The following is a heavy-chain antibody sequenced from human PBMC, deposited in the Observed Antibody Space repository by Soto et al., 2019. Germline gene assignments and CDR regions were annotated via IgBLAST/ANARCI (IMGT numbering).Heavy chain of an antibody. Sequence: SETLSLTCTVSGGSISSYYWSWIRQPPGKGLEWIGYIYYSGSTNYNPSLKSRVTISVDTSKNQFSLKLSSVTAADTAVYYCARLFFKGGDYVSIYYYGMDVWGQGTTVTVSS. CDR1: GGSISSYY. CDR2: IYYSGST. CDR3: ARLFFKGGDYVSIYYYGMDV. D-gene: IGHD4-17*01. V-gene: IGHV4-59*08. J-gene: IGHJ6*02.